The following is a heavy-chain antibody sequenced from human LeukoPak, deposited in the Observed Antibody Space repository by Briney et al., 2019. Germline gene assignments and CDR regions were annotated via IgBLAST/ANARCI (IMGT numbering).Heavy chain of an antibody. D-gene: IGHD6-19*01. CDR2: ICGSGGCT. CDR1: GFTFNTYA. CDR3: AKTTVGYSSGRYPGWPADC. J-gene: IGHJ4*02. V-gene: IGHV3-23*01. Sequence: RGSLRLSCEASGFTFNTYAIYWVRQAPGKGLEWVSGICGSGGCTYYADSVKGRFTISRDNSKNTVYLQMNSLTADDTAVYYCAKTTVGYSSGRYPGWPADCWGQGTLVTVSS.